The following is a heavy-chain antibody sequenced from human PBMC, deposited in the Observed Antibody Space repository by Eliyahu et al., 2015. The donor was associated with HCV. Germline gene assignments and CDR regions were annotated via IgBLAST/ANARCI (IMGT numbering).Heavy chain of an antibody. CDR3: ARVLAYCSGDCYSPNDAFDL. V-gene: IGHV3-21*01. CDR2: ISSSSNYI. CDR1: GFNLSAYS. J-gene: IGHJ3*01. D-gene: IGHD2-21*02. Sequence: EVQLVESGGGLVKPGGSLRLSCGASGFNLSAYSMNWVRQAPGKGLEWVSSISSSSNYIYYADSMRGRFTISRDNAKKSLFLQMNSLRREDTAVYYCARVLAYCSGDCYSPNDAFDLWGQGTMVIVSS.